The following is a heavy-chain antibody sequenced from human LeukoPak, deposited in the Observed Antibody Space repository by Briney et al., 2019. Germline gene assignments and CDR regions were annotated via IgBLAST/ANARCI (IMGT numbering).Heavy chain of an antibody. CDR1: GFTFSSYS. CDR3: ARGDSYGYVYYFDY. CDR2: ISSSSSYI. Sequence: GGSLRLSCAASGFTFSSYSMNWVRQAPGKGLEWVSSISSSSSYIYYADSVKGRFTISRDNAKNSLYLQMNSLRAEDTAVYYCARGDSYGYVYYFDYWGQGTLVTVSS. D-gene: IGHD5-18*01. J-gene: IGHJ4*02. V-gene: IGHV3-21*01.